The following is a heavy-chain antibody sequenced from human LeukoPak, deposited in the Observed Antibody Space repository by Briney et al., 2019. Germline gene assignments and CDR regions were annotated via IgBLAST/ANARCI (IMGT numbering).Heavy chain of an antibody. J-gene: IGHJ4*02. CDR2: IYYSGST. CDR3: ARVKWLASSCYFDY. D-gene: IGHD6-19*01. V-gene: IGHV4-59*01. CDR1: GGSINNYY. Sequence: SETLSLTCTVSGGSINNYYWSWIRQPPGKGLECIGYIYYSGSTNYNPSLKSRVTISVDTSKNHFSLKLNSVTAADTAVYYCARVKWLASSCYFDYWGQGTLVTVSS.